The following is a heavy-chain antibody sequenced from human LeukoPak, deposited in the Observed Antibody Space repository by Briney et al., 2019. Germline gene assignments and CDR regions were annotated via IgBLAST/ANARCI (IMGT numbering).Heavy chain of an antibody. CDR1: GYIFTGNS. J-gene: IGHJ3*02. CDR2: INPNSGAI. CDR3: ARLSGRTWWDNADI. D-gene: IGHD2-8*02. Sequence: ASVKVSCKASGYIFTGNSMQWVRQAPGQGLEWLGWINPNSGAIQYAQKFQGRVTLTWDASIRTVYMELSSLNSDDTAVYYCARLSGRTWWDNADIWGQGTVLIVSA. V-gene: IGHV1-2*02.